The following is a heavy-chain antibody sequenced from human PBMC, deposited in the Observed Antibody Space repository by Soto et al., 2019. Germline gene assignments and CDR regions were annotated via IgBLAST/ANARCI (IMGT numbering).Heavy chain of an antibody. CDR2: INPGNGNT. J-gene: IGHJ4*02. CDR3: ARRGALTSYYYGYYFDD. V-gene: IGHV1-3*01. D-gene: IGHD3-9*01. CDR1: GYTFPRYA. Sequence: ASVKVSCKAAGYTFPRYAINWMRQAPGQSPEWMGWINPGNGNTKYSQRFQGRVTFTRDTSASTVYMELSSLTSEDTAVYYCARRGALTSYYYGYYFDDWGPGTLVTVSS.